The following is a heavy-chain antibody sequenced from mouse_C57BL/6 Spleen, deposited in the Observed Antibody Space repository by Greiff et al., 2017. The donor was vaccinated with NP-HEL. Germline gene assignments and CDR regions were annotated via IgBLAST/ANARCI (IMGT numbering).Heavy chain of an antibody. CDR1: GFSFNTYA. Sequence: EVKLVESGGGLVQPKGSLKLSCAASGFSFNTYAMNWVRQAPGKGLEWVARIRSKSNNYATYYADSVKDRFTISRDDSESMLYLQMNNLKTEDTAMYYCVTSFMITFDYWGQGTTLTVSS. CDR3: VTSFMITFDY. J-gene: IGHJ2*01. V-gene: IGHV10-1*01. CDR2: IRSKSNNYAT. D-gene: IGHD2-4*01.